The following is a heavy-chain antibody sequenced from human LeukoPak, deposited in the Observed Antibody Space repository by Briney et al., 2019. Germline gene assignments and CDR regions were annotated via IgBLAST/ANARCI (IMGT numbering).Heavy chain of an antibody. CDR2: IYYSGST. CDR3: ATFFLSGDGLFDY. V-gene: IGHV4-39*07. CDR1: GGSISSSSYY. Sequence: PSETLSLTCTVSGGSISSSSYYWGWIRQPPGKGLEWIGSIYYSGSTYYNPSLKSRVTISVDTSKNQFSLKLSSVTAADTAVYYCATFFLSGDGLFDYWGQGTLVTVSS. J-gene: IGHJ4*02. D-gene: IGHD7-27*01.